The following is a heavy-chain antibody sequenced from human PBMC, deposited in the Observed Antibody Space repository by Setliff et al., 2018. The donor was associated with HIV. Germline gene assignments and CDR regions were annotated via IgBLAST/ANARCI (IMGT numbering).Heavy chain of an antibody. V-gene: IGHV4-4*07. CDR3: ARETYYYDNPQYYYYYMDV. Sequence: KPSETLSLTCTVSGASFSNYHWTWIRQPAGKGLEWIGYVYTTGNTKYNPSLKSRVTMSVDTSKNQFSLKLRSVTAADTAVYYCARETYYYDNPQYYYYYMDVWGKGTTVTVSS. CDR1: GASFSNYH. CDR2: VYTTGNT. J-gene: IGHJ6*03. D-gene: IGHD3-22*01.